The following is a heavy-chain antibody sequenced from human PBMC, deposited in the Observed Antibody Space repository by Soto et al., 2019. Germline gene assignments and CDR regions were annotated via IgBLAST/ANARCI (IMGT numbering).Heavy chain of an antibody. CDR3: ARGRRTDGGIDY. Sequence: QVQLVESGGGVVQPGRSLRLSCAASGFTFNTYGMHWVRQGPGKGLEWVANLDGDKEYYKEFVKGRFTISRDNSKNTLYLQMNSLKAEDTALYYCARGRRTDGGIDYWGQGTLVTVSS. D-gene: IGHD3-16*01. CDR1: GFTFNTYG. CDR2: LDGDKE. V-gene: IGHV3-33*01. J-gene: IGHJ4*02.